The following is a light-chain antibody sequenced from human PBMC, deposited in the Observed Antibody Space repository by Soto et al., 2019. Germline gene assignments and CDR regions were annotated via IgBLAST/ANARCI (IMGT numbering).Light chain of an antibody. CDR1: QSVSSN. Sequence: EIVMTQSPATLSVSPGERATLSCRASQSVSSNLAWYQQTPGQAPRLLIYGASTRATGIPARFSGSGSGTEFTLTISTLPSEDFAVYYCQQYNNWPVWTFGQGTKV. J-gene: IGKJ1*01. V-gene: IGKV3-15*01. CDR3: QQYNNWPVWT. CDR2: GAS.